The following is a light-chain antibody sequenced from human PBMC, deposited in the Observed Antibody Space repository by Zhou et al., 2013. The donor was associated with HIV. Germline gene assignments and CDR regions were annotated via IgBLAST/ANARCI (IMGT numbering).Light chain of an antibody. J-gene: IGKJ2*01. Sequence: DIQMTQSPSSLSASVGDTVTITCRASQDITNHLAWLQQKPGKAPKSLIYDASRLHTGVPSKFSGSGSGTIFSLTIRSLQPEDFATYYCQQSYSVPPTFGQGTKLEI. CDR3: QQSYSVPPT. CDR2: DAS. V-gene: IGKV1-16*02. CDR1: QDITNH.